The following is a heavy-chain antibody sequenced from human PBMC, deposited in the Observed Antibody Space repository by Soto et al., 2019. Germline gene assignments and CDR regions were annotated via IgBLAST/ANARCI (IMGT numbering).Heavy chain of an antibody. CDR1: GFTFSSYS. Sequence: PGGSLRLSCAASGFTFSSYSMNWVRQAPGKGLEWVSSISSSSSYIYYADSVKGRFTISRDNAKNSLYLQMNSLRAEDTAVYYCARRSSIAAQGGMDVWGQGTTVTVS. J-gene: IGHJ6*02. CDR3: ARRSSIAAQGGMDV. CDR2: ISSSSSYI. V-gene: IGHV3-21*01. D-gene: IGHD6-6*01.